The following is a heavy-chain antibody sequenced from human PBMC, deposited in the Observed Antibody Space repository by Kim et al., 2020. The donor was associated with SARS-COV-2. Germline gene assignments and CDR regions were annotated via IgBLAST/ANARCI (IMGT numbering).Heavy chain of an antibody. D-gene: IGHD6-19*01. CDR2: ISSSGSTI. CDR3: ASTGYSSGWAPGSYYYYYGMDV. CDR1: GFTFSSYE. J-gene: IGHJ6*02. V-gene: IGHV3-48*03. Sequence: GGSLRLSCAASGFTFSSYEMNWVRQAPGKGLEWVSYISSSGSTIYYADSVKGRFTISRDNAKNSLYLQMNSLRAEDTAVYYCASTGYSSGWAPGSYYYYYGMDVWGQGTTVTVSS.